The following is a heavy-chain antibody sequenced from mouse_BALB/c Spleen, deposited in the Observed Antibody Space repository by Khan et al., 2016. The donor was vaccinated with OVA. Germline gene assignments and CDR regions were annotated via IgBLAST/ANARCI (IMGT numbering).Heavy chain of an antibody. CDR3: ARQPYYHYNIMDY. D-gene: IGHD2-10*01. Sequence: VKLEVSGPGLVAPSQSLSITCTISGFSLTNYGVHWVRQPPGKGLEWLVVIWSDGSTTYNSALKSRLTISKDNSKRQVFLKMNSLQTDDTGMYFCARQPYYHYNIMDYWGQGTSVTVSS. CDR1: GFSLTNYG. V-gene: IGHV2-6-1*01. J-gene: IGHJ4*01. CDR2: IWSDGST.